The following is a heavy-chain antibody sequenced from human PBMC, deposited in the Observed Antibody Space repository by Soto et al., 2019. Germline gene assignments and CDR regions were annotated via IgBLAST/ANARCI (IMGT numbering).Heavy chain of an antibody. D-gene: IGHD6-19*01. CDR1: GCTFSSYG. Sequence: GGSLRLSCAASGCTFSSYGMHWVRQAPGKGLEWVAVIWYDGSNKYYADSVKGRFTISRDNSKNTLYLQMNSLRAEDTAVYYCARDLGIAARPGIAVAGTVGYWDQGTLVTVSS. CDR3: ARDLGIAARPGIAVAGTVGY. J-gene: IGHJ4*02. V-gene: IGHV3-33*01. CDR2: IWYDGSNK.